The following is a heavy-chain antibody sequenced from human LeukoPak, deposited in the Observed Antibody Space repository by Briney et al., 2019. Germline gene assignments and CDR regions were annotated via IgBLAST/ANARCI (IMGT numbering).Heavy chain of an antibody. D-gene: IGHD2-2*01. J-gene: IGHJ6*04. CDR1: GYSISSGYY. CDR2: IYHSGST. CDR3: AREIRYCSSTSCYGGYGMDV. Sequence: SETLSLTCAVSGYSISSGYYWGWIRQPPGKGLEWIGSIYHSGSTYYNPSPKSRVTISVDTSKNQFSLHLSSVTAADTGVYYCAREIRYCSSTSCYGGYGMDVWGKGTTVTVSS. V-gene: IGHV4-38-2*01.